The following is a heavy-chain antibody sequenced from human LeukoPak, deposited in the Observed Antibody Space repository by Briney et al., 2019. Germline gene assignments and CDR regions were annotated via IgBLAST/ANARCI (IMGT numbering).Heavy chain of an antibody. V-gene: IGHV3-21*01. D-gene: IGHD1-26*01. Sequence: PGGSLRLSCAASGFTFSSYSMNWVRQAPGKGLEWVSSISSSSSYIHSADSVKGRFTISRDNAKNSLYLQMNSLRAEDTAVYYCARGEWELFRWGQGTLVTVSS. J-gene: IGHJ4*02. CDR3: ARGEWELFR. CDR1: GFTFSSYS. CDR2: ISSSSSYI.